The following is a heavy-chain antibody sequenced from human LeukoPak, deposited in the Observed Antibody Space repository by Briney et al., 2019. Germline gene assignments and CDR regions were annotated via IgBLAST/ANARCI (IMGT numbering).Heavy chain of an antibody. Sequence: GGSLRLSCAASGFTFSSYGMHWVRQAPGKGLEWVAFIRYDGSNKYYADSMKGRFTISRDNSKNTPYLQMNSLRAEDTAVYYCAKARQHSSGWEYYFDYWGQGTLVTVSS. D-gene: IGHD6-19*01. CDR1: GFTFSSYG. CDR3: AKARQHSSGWEYYFDY. V-gene: IGHV3-30*02. J-gene: IGHJ4*02. CDR2: IRYDGSNK.